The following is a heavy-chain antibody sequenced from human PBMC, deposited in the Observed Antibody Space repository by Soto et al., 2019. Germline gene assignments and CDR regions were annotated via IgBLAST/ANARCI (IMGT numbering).Heavy chain of an antibody. V-gene: IGHV1-46*01. CDR1: GYTFTSYY. J-gene: IGHJ6*02. Sequence: QVQLVESGAEVKKPGASVKVSCKASGYTFTSYYMHWVRQAPGQGLEWMGIINPSGGSTSYAKKFQGRVTMTRDTSTSTVYMELSSLRSEDTAVYNCARDKGRDTAMVTSGYYYGMDVWGQGTTVTVSS. CDR2: INPSGGST. CDR3: ARDKGRDTAMVTSGYYYGMDV. D-gene: IGHD5-18*01.